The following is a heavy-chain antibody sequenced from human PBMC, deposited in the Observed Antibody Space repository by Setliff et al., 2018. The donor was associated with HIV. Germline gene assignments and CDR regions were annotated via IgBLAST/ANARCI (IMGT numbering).Heavy chain of an antibody. D-gene: IGHD3-3*01. CDR2: INHSGST. CDR3: ARHANYDFWSGYWGYYFDY. Sequence: SETLSLTCTVSGGSISSSSYYWSWIRQPPGKGLEWFGEINHSGSTNYNPSLKSRVTISVDTSKKQVSLKLSSVTAADTAVYYCARHANYDFWSGYWGYYFDYWGQGTLVTVSS. CDR1: GGSISSSSYY. J-gene: IGHJ4*02. V-gene: IGHV4-39*01.